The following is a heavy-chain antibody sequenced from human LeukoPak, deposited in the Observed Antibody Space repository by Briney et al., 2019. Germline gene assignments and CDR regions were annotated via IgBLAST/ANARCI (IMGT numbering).Heavy chain of an antibody. CDR2: IYYSGST. CDR3: ARRGRTYTNNWYPLYYFDY. V-gene: IGHV4-59*12. CDR1: GGSISSYY. D-gene: IGHD6-13*01. J-gene: IGHJ4*02. Sequence: SSETLSLTCTVSGGSISSYYWSWIRQPPGKGLEWIGYIYYSGSTNYNPSLKSRVTTSVDRSKNQFSLKLSSVTAADTAVYYCARRGRTYTNNWYPLYYFDYWGQGTLVTVSS.